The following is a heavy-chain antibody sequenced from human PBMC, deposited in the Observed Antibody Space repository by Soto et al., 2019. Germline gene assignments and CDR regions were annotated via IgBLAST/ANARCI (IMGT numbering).Heavy chain of an antibody. V-gene: IGHV3-9*01. J-gene: IGHJ6*02. CDR2: ISWNSANI. Sequence: EVQLVESGGGLVQPGRSLRLSCAASGFTFDDHAMHWVRQVPGKGLEWVSAISWNSANIGYADSVKGRFTISRDNAKSSLYLQMNSLRPEDTPLYHCARHFPGGYLPFYNNMDVSGQGTTVTVSS. CDR3: ARHFPGGYLPFYNNMDV. CDR1: GFTFDDHA. D-gene: IGHD1-1*01.